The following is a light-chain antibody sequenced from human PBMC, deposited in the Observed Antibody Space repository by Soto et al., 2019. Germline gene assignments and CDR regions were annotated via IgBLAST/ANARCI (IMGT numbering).Light chain of an antibody. CDR3: QQYNSYQPVT. J-gene: IGKJ2*01. Sequence: DIQMTQSPSTLSASVGDRVTITCRASRSISSWLAWYQQKPGKAPKLLIYDASSLESGVPSRFSGSGSGTEFTLTISSLQPDDFATYYCQQYNSYQPVTFGQGTKLEIK. CDR1: RSISSW. CDR2: DAS. V-gene: IGKV1-5*01.